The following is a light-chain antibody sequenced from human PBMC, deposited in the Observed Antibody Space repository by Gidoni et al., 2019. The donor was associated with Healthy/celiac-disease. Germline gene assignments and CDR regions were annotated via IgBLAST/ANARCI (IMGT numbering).Light chain of an antibody. CDR3: QQYYSTPWT. Sequence: IVMTHSPDSLPVSLVERATINCKSSQSVSYSSNNKNYYAWYQQKPGQPPKLLIYWASTREAGVPDRVSGSGSGTDFTLTISSLQAEDVAVYYCQQYYSTPWTFGQGTKVEIK. CDR1: QSVSYSSNNKNY. CDR2: WAS. J-gene: IGKJ1*01. V-gene: IGKV4-1*01.